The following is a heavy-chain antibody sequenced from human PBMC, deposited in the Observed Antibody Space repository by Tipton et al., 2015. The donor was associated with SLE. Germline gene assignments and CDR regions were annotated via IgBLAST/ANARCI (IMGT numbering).Heavy chain of an antibody. V-gene: IGHV4-38-2*02. Sequence: TLSLTCTVSGYSISSGYYWGWIRQPPGKGLEWIGSIYHSGSTYYNPSLKSRVTISVDTSKNQFSLKLSSVTAADTAVYYCARHFWSGYYYYYGMDVWGQGTTVTVSS. CDR1: GYSISSGYY. CDR2: IYHSGST. J-gene: IGHJ6*02. CDR3: ARHFWSGYYYYYGMDV. D-gene: IGHD3-3*02.